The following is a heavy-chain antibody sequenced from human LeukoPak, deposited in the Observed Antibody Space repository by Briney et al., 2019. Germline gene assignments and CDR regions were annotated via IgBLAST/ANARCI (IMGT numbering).Heavy chain of an antibody. CDR1: GFTFSSYA. CDR2: ISSSGSTI. Sequence: GRSLRLSCAASGFTFSSYAMNWVRQAPGKGLEWVSYISSSGSTIYYADSVKGRFTISRDNAKNSLYLQMNSLRAEDTAVYYCARGLLWFGELSPFDYWGQGTLVTVSS. D-gene: IGHD3-10*01. J-gene: IGHJ4*02. V-gene: IGHV3-48*03. CDR3: ARGLLWFGELSPFDY.